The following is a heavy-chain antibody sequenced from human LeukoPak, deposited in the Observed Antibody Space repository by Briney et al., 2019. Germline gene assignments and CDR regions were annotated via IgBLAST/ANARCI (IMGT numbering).Heavy chain of an antibody. V-gene: IGHV4-38-2*02. CDR1: GGSISSDYY. CDR3: ARGDSRPDY. Sequence: PSETLSLTCTVSGGSISSDYYWGWIRQPPGRGLEWIGSIYHSGSTYYNPSLKSRVTISEDRSKNQFSLKLTSVTAADTAVYYCARGDSRPDYWGQGILVTVSS. D-gene: IGHD5-18*01. J-gene: IGHJ4*02. CDR2: IYHSGST.